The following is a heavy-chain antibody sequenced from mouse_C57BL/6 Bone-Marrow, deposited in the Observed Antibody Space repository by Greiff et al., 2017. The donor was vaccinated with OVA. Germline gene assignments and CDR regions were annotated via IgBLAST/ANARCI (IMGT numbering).Heavy chain of an antibody. CDR3: ATYYYGSSLL. CDR1: GFTFSSYT. CDR2: ISGGGGNT. Sequence: EVQGVESGGGLVKPGGSLKLSCAASGFTFSSYTMSWVRQTPEKRLEWVATISGGGGNTYYPDSVKGRFTISRDNAKNTLYLQMSSLRSEDTALYYCATYYYGSSLLWGQGTLVTVSA. V-gene: IGHV5-9*01. D-gene: IGHD1-1*01. J-gene: IGHJ3*01.